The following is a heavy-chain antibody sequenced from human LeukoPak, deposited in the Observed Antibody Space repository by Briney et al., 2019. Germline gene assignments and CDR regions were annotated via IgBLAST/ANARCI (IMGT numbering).Heavy chain of an antibody. D-gene: IGHD3-3*01. Sequence: GASVKVSCKASGGTFSSYALRWVRPAPGQGLEWMGGIIPICGTAQDAQKFRVRVTIDQDEYTSTAYMDMSSLKSEDMALYYCARVQIRRITISNWFEPWGQGTLVTVSS. J-gene: IGHJ5*02. V-gene: IGHV1-69*13. CDR1: GGTFSSYA. CDR3: ARVQIRRITISNWFEP. CDR2: IIPICGTA.